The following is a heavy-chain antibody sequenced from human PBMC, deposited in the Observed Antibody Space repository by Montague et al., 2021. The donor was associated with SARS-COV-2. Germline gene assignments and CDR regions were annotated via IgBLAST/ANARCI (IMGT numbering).Heavy chain of an antibody. Sequence: SETLSLTCTVSDGSISSSSYYWGWIRQPPGKGLEWIGSIYYSGSTYYNPSLKSRVTISVDTSKNQFSLKLSSVTAADTAVYYCARDAHYAMVVVVTSYGLDVWGQGTPVTVSS. V-gene: IGHV4-39*07. CDR1: DGSISSSSYY. CDR2: IYYSGST. D-gene: IGHD3-22*01. J-gene: IGHJ6*02. CDR3: ARDAHYAMVVVVTSYGLDV.